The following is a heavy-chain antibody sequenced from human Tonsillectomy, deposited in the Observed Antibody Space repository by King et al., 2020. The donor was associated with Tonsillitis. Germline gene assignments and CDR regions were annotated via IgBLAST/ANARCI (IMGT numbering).Heavy chain of an antibody. V-gene: IGHV3-21*01. J-gene: IGHJ5*02. Sequence: VQLVESGGGLVKPGGSLRLSCAASGFTFSSYSMNWVRQAPGKGLEWVSSISSSSSYIYYADSVKGRFTISRDNAKNSLYLQMNSLRAEETAVYYCARDGTERSGNWFDPWGQGTLVTVSS. CDR2: ISSSSSYI. CDR1: GFTFSSYS. CDR3: ARDGTERSGNWFDP. D-gene: IGHD1-1*01.